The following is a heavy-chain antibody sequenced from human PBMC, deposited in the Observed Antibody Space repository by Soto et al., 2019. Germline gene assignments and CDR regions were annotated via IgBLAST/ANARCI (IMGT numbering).Heavy chain of an antibody. CDR3: ARVGITVPGNDY. V-gene: IGHV1-3*01. D-gene: IGHD6-13*01. J-gene: IGHJ4*02. CDR2: INAGNGNT. CDR1: GYTFTSYA. Sequence: GASVKVSCKASGYTFTSYAMNWVRQAPGQRLEWMGWINAGNGNTKYSQKFQGRVTITRDTSASTAYMELNSLRAEDTAVYYCARVGITVPGNDYWGQGTLVTVSS.